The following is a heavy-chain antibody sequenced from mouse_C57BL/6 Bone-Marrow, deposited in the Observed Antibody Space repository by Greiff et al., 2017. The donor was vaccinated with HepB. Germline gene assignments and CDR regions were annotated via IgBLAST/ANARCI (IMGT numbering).Heavy chain of an antibody. V-gene: IGHV14-1*01. CDR3: TLYYSNPYFDY. CDR2: IDPEDGDT. Sequence: DVKLVESGAELVRPGASVKLSCTASGFNIKDYYMHWVKQRPEQGLEWIGRIDPEDGDTEYAPKFQGKATMTADTSSNTAYLQLSSLTSEDTAVYYCTLYYSNPYFDYWGQGTTLTVSS. J-gene: IGHJ2*01. CDR1: GFNIKDYY. D-gene: IGHD2-5*01.